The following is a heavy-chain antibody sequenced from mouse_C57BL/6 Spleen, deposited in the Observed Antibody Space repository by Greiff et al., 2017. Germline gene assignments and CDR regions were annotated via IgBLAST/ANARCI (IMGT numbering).Heavy chain of an antibody. J-gene: IGHJ1*03. V-gene: IGHV1-55*01. D-gene: IGHD2-1*01. CDR1: GYTFTSYW. CDR3: ARASTGSHWYFDV. CDR2: IYPGSGST. Sequence: QVQLQQPGAELVKPGASVKMSCKASGYTFTSYWITWVKQRPGQGLEWIGDIYPGSGSTNYNEKFKSKATLTVDTSSSTAYMQLSSLASEASSVYYCARASTGSHWYFDVWGTGTTVTASS.